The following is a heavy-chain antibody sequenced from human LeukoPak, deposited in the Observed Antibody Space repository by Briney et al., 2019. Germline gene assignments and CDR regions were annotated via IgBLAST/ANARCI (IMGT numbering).Heavy chain of an antibody. V-gene: IGHV3-7*01. J-gene: IGHJ4*02. Sequence: PGGSLRLSCAASGFTFSSYWMSWVRQAPGKGLEWVANIKQDGSEKYYVDSVKGRFTISRDNAKNSLYLQMNSLRAGETAVYYCARDSISIVVVVAATPGPFGYWGQGTLVTVSS. CDR2: IKQDGSEK. D-gene: IGHD2-15*01. CDR1: GFTFSSYW. CDR3: ARDSISIVVVVAATPGPFGY.